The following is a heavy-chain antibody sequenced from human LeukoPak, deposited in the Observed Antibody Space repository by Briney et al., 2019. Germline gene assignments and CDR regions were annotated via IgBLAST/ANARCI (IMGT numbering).Heavy chain of an antibody. J-gene: IGHJ4*02. CDR3: ARVRYRLAETYIDY. CDR1: GYTFTGYY. D-gene: IGHD3-16*01. Sequence: ASVKVSCKASGYTFTGYYMHWVRQAPGQGLEWMGWINPNSGDTNYAQKFQGRVTMTRDTSISTAYMELSRLRSDDTAVYYCARVRYRLAETYIDYWGQGTLVTVST. V-gene: IGHV1-2*02. CDR2: INPNSGDT.